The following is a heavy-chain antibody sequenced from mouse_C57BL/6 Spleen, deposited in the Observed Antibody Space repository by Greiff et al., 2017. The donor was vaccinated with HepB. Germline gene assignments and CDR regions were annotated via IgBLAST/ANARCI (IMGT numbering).Heavy chain of an antibody. CDR3: AIVGFAY. J-gene: IGHJ3*01. V-gene: IGHV1-82*01. CDR1: GYAFRSSW. Sequence: VQLQQSGPELVKPGASVKISCKASGYAFRSSWMNWVKQRPGKGLEWIGRIYPGDGDTNYNGKFKGKATLTADKSSSTAYMQLSSLTSEDSAVYFCAIVGFAYWGQGTLVTVSA. CDR2: IYPGDGDT.